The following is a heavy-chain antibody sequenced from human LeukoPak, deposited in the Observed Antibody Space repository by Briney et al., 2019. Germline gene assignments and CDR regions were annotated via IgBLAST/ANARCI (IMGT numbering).Heavy chain of an antibody. CDR3: ARGAYSSSWNCEH. D-gene: IGHD6-13*01. CDR2: ITSSGSYI. Sequence: PGGSLRLSCAAPGFTFSSYTMNWVRQAPGKGLEWVSSITSSGSYIYYADSVKGRFTISRDNAKNSLYLQMNSRRVEDTAVYYCARGAYSSSWNCEHWGQGTLVTVSS. V-gene: IGHV3-21*01. CDR1: GFTFSSYT. J-gene: IGHJ1*01.